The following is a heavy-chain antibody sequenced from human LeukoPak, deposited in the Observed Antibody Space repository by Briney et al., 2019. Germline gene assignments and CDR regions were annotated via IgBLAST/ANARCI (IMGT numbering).Heavy chain of an antibody. CDR2: INHSGST. J-gene: IGHJ4*02. D-gene: IGHD6-19*01. Sequence: RLEALSLTCAVYGGSFSGYYWSWIRQPPGKGLEWIGEINHSGSTNYNPSLKSRVTISVDTSQNQFSLKLSSVTAADTAVYYCARVGGWRPDYWGQGTLVTVSS. CDR1: GGSFSGYY. CDR3: ARVGGWRPDY. V-gene: IGHV4-34*01.